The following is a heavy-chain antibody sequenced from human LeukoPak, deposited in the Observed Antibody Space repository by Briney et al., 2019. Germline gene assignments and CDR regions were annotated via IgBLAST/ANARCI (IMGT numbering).Heavy chain of an antibody. CDR1: GFTFSGYW. V-gene: IGHV3-7*05. CDR3: ARHGSGSVAAPKY. CDR2: IKQDGSEK. D-gene: IGHD3-10*01. J-gene: IGHJ4*02. Sequence: GGSLRLSCAASGFTFSGYWMSWVRQAPGKGLEWVANIKQDGSEKYYVDSVKGRFTISRDNAKNSLYLQMNSLRAEDTAVYYCARHGSGSVAAPKYWGQGALVTVSS.